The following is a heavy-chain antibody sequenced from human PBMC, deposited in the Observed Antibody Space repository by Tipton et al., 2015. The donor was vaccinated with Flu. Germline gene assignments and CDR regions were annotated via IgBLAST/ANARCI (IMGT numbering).Heavy chain of an antibody. CDR1: GYSIRSSNYY. D-gene: IGHD2-2*01. Sequence: TLSLTCAVSGYSIRSSNYYWGWIRQPPGKGLEWIGNIFYSGNSKYNPSLKSRVTMSVETSRNQFSLKLSSVTAADTAVYYCARDPSLGMPDYFDYWGPGTLVTASS. J-gene: IGHJ4*02. CDR2: IFYSGNS. V-gene: IGHV4-39*07. CDR3: ARDPSLGMPDYFDY.